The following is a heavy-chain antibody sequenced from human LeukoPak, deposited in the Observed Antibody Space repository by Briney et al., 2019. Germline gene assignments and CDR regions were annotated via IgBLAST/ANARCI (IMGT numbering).Heavy chain of an antibody. CDR2: IIPIPGIA. Sequence: SVKVSCKASGGTFSSYAISWVRQAPGQGLEWMGRIIPIPGIANYAQKFQGRVTITADKSTSTAYMELSSLRSEDTAVYYCASLAGELNYYYYGMDVWGQGTTVTVSS. CDR1: GGTFSSYA. CDR3: ASLAGELNYYYYGMDV. V-gene: IGHV1-69*04. D-gene: IGHD3-10*01. J-gene: IGHJ6*02.